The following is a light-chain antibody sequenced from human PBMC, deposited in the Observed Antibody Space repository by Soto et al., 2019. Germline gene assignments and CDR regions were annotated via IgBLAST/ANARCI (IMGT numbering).Light chain of an antibody. CDR1: SSDIGASNY. J-gene: IGLJ1*01. V-gene: IGLV2-14*03. CDR2: DVS. CDR3: YSCSRNSDTRYV. Sequence: QSALTQPASVSGSPGQSITISCTGTSSDIGASNYVSWYQQHPGQAPKLMISDVSNRPSGISDRFSGPKSGNTASLTISGLQAEDEADYYCYSCSRNSDTRYVFGTGTKVTVL.